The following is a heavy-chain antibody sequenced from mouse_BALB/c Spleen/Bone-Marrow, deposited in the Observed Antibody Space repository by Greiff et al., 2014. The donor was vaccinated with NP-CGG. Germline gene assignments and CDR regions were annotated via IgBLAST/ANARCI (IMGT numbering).Heavy chain of an antibody. CDR2: ICRGDGYT. CDR3: ASQRGGGYDGVFAY. V-gene: IGHV5-6*02. D-gene: IGHD2-2*01. Sequence: DVMLEESGGALVKPGGSLKLSCAASGFTFSSYGMSWVRQTPEKRLEWVGTICRGDGYTYYPDSLKGRFTISRDNAKNTMYLQMSSLTSEDSAMYYCASQRGGGYDGVFAYWGQGTLVTVSA. J-gene: IGHJ3*01. CDR1: GFTFSSYG.